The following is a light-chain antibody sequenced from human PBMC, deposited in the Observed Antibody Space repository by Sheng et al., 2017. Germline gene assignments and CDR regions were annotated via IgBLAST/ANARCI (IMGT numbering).Light chain of an antibody. V-gene: IGKV3-15*01. CDR3: QHYNNWPYT. CDR2: AAS. CDR1: QSVSSN. Sequence: ETVMTQSPATLSVSPGERATLSCRASQSVSSNLAWYQQKPGKAPNLLIYAASTFQSGVPSRFSGSGSGTEFTLTISSLQSEDFAVYYCQHYNNWPYTFGQGTKLEIK. J-gene: IGKJ2*01.